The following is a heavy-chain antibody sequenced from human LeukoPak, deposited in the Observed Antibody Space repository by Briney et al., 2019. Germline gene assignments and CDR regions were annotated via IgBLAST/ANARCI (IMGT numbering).Heavy chain of an antibody. CDR2: IYYSGST. V-gene: IGHV4-61*01. D-gene: IGHD3-16*01. Sequence: PSETLSLTCTVSGGSISSSSYYWSSIRQPPGKGLEWIGYIYYSGSTNYNPSLKSRVTISVDTSKNQFSQKLSSVTAADTAMYYCARGPRGTRAFDIWGQGTMVTVSS. J-gene: IGHJ3*02. CDR1: GGSISSSSYY. CDR3: ARGPRGTRAFDI.